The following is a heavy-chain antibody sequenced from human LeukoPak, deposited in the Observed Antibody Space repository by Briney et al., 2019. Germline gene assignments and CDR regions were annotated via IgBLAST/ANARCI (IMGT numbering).Heavy chain of an antibody. J-gene: IGHJ6*02. CDR1: GYNFISYY. D-gene: IGHD2-8*01. Sequence: ASVKVSCKASGYNFISYYMHWVRQAPGQGLEWMGIINPSGGSTSYAQKFQDRVTMTRDTSTSTVYMELSSLKSEDTAVYYCSREDVVLVDAVRYYYYGMDVWGQGTTVTVSS. CDR3: SREDVVLVDAVRYYYYGMDV. CDR2: INPSGGST. V-gene: IGHV1-46*01.